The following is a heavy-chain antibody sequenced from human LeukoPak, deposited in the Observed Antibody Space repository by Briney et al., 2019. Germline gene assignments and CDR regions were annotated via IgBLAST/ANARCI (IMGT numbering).Heavy chain of an antibody. J-gene: IGHJ3*02. Sequence: SCAASGFTFSSYAISWVRQAPGQGLEWMGGIIPIFGTANHAQKFQGRVTITTDESTSTAYMELSSLRSEDTAVYYCARDGSWEYSREDAFDIWGQGTMVTVSS. D-gene: IGHD6-6*01. V-gene: IGHV1-69*05. CDR1: GFTFSSYA. CDR3: ARDGSWEYSREDAFDI. CDR2: IIPIFGTA.